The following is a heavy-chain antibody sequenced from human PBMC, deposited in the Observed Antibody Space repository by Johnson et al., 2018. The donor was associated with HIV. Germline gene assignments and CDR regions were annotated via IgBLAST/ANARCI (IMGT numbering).Heavy chain of an antibody. CDR2: ISYDGTKK. Sequence: QVQLVESGGGVVQPGGSLRLSCAASGFTFDDYAMHWVRQAPGKGLEWVAVISYDGTKKYYADSVKGRFTISTDNAKNSLYLQMHSLRAEDTALYYCARGGGDCGGDCFLGAFDIWGQGTMVTVSS. J-gene: IGHJ3*02. CDR3: ARGGGDCGGDCFLGAFDI. CDR1: GFTFDDYA. V-gene: IGHV3-30*19. D-gene: IGHD2-21*01.